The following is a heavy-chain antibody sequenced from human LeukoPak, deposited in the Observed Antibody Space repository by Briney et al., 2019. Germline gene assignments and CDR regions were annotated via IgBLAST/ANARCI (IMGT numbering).Heavy chain of an antibody. CDR2: ISAYNGNT. J-gene: IGHJ4*02. CDR3: ARDGEEDGGTLPFDY. Sequence: ASVKVSCKASGYTFTSYGISWVRQAPGQGLEWMGWISAYNGNTNYAQKLQGRVTMTTDTSTSTAYMELRGLRSDDTAVYYCARDGEEDGGTLPFDYWGQGTLVTVSS. D-gene: IGHD4-23*01. CDR1: GYTFTSYG. V-gene: IGHV1-18*01.